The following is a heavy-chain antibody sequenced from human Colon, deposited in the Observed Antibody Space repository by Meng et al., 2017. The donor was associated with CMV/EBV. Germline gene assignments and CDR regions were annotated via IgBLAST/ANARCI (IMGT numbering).Heavy chain of an antibody. CDR1: GFTFSDYW. J-gene: IGHJ4*03. CDR3: ARAYFGILTPHFES. CDR2: IKPDESEK. Sequence: GESLKISCAASGFTFSDYWMSWVRQAPGKGLEGVANIKPDESEKYFVDSVKGRFIISRDNAKNSLYLQMNSLRAEDTAVYFCARAYFGILTPHFESWGQGALVTVSS. V-gene: IGHV3-7*01. D-gene: IGHD3-9*01.